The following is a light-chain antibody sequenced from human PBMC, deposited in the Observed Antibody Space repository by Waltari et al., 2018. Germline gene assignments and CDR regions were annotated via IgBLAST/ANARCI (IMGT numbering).Light chain of an antibody. J-gene: IGKJ4*01. CDR3: QQYYSIALN. Sequence: DIQMTQSPSSLSASVGDRVTITCRASQGISNSLAWYQQKPGKDPKLLLYAASRLENGVTSRFSGSGSGTDYTLTISSLQPEDFATYYCQQYYSIALNFGGGTKVEIK. CDR1: QGISNS. CDR2: AAS. V-gene: IGKV1-NL1*01.